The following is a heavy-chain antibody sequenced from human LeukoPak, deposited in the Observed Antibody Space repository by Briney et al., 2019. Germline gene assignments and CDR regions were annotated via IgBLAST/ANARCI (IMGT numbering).Heavy chain of an antibody. CDR1: GFTFSDYY. CDR2: ISSSGSTI. CDR3: ATKMMGGAVAAVVY. D-gene: IGHD6-19*01. V-gene: IGHV3-11*01. J-gene: IGHJ4*02. Sequence: GGSLRLSCAASGFTFSDYYVSWIRQAPGKGLEWVSYISSSGSTIYYADSVKGRFTISRDNAKNSLYLQMNSLRAEDTAVYYCATKMMGGAVAAVVYWGQGTLVTVSS.